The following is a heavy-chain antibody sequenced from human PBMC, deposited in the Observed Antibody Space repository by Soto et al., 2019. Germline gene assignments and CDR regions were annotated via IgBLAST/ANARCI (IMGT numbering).Heavy chain of an antibody. CDR3: ARALYDSSGYYYGAFDI. CDR2: IYSGGST. D-gene: IGHD3-22*01. V-gene: IGHV3-53*01. CDR1: GFTVSSNY. J-gene: IGHJ3*02. Sequence: PGGSLRLSCAASGFTVSSNYMSWVRQAPGKGLEWVSVIYSGGSTYYADSVKGRFTISRDNSKNPLYLQMNSLRAEDTAVYYCARALYDSSGYYYGAFDIWGQGTMVTVSS.